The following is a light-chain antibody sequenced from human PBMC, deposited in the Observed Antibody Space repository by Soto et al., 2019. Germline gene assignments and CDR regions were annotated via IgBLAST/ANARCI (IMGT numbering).Light chain of an antibody. CDR3: QSYDNSLSVPYV. V-gene: IGLV1-40*01. Sequence: SVVRQPPSVSGSPGQKNHLSCDGSSSNIGAGSDVHWYQQIPGTAPKLLIFGNNNRPSGVPDRFSGSKSGTAASLAITGLQAEDEADYYCQSYDNSLSVPYVFGTGTKVTVL. CDR2: GNN. J-gene: IGLJ1*01. CDR1: SSNIGAGSD.